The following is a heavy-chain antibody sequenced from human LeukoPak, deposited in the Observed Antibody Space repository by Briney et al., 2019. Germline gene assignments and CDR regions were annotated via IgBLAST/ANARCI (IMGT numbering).Heavy chain of an antibody. D-gene: IGHD5-24*01. V-gene: IGHV2-70*11. CDR2: IDWDDDK. CDR3: ARITTGYKNGYYFDY. J-gene: IGHJ4*02. Sequence: SGPTLVNPTQTLTLTCTFSGFSLSTSGMCVSWIRQPPGKALEWLARIDWDDDKYYSTSLKTRLTISKDTSKNQVVLTMTNMDPVDTATYYCARITTGYKNGYYFDYWGQGTLVTVSS. CDR1: GFSLSTSGMC.